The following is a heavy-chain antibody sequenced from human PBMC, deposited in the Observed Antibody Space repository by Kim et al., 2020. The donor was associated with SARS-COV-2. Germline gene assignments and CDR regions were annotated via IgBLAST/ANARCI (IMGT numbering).Heavy chain of an antibody. CDR3: ARDGRASGSYDY. Sequence: ATVKVSCKASGYTFTGYYMHWVRQAPGQGLEWMGWINPNSGGTNFAQKFQGRVTMTRDTSISTAYMELSRLRSDDTAVYYCARDGRASGSYDYWGQGTLVTVSS. V-gene: IGHV1-2*02. CDR2: INPNSGGT. D-gene: IGHD1-26*01. CDR1: GYTFTGYY. J-gene: IGHJ4*02.